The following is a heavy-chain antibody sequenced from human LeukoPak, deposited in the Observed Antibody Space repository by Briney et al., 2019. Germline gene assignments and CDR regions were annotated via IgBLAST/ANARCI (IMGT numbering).Heavy chain of an antibody. CDR2: ISGSGGST. J-gene: IGHJ4*02. D-gene: IGHD1-26*01. CDR1: EFTFSSYA. Sequence: GGSLRLSCAGSEFTFSSYAMSWVRQAPGKGLEWVSAISGSGGSTYYADSVKGRFTISRDNSKNTLYLQINSLRAEDTAVYYCAKPYSIHTFLYYFDYWGQGTLVAVSS. CDR3: AKPYSIHTFLYYFDY. V-gene: IGHV3-23*01.